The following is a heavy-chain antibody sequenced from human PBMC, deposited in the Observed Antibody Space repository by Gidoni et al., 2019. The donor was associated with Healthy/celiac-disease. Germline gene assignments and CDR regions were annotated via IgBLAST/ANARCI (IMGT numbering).Heavy chain of an antibody. J-gene: IGHJ4*02. Sequence: EVQLVQSGAEVKKPGESLKISCKGSGYSFTSYWIGWVRQMPGKGLEWMGIIYPGDSDTRYSPSFQGQVTISADKSISTAYLQWSSLKASDTAMYYCARHGPYYGSGSYYKAYTLDYWGQGTLVTVSS. D-gene: IGHD3-10*01. CDR3: ARHGPYYGSGSYYKAYTLDY. CDR2: IYPGDSDT. V-gene: IGHV5-51*01. CDR1: GYSFTSYW.